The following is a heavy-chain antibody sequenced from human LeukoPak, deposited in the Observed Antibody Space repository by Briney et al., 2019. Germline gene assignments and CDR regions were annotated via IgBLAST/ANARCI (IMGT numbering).Heavy chain of an antibody. CDR3: AKDRSIGTYYTFDH. J-gene: IGHJ4*02. Sequence: GGSLRLSCAASGFMFSTYEMNWVRQAPGKGLEWVSSISASAAMTYYADSVKGQFTVSRDNSNNRLYLQMSGLTAADTAVYYCAKDRSIGTYYTFDHWGQGTLVTVSS. D-gene: IGHD1-26*01. V-gene: IGHV3-23*01. CDR1: GFMFSTYE. CDR2: ISASAAMT.